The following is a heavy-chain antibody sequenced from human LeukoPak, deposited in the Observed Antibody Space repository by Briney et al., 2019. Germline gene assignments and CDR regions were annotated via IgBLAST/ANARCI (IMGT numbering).Heavy chain of an antibody. Sequence: PGGSLRLSCAASGFTFDDYAMHWVRQAPGKGLEWVSGISWNSGSIGYADSVKGRFTISRDNAKNSLYLQMNSLRAEDTALYYCAKGMASYYDSSGYPDYWGQGTLVTVSS. CDR3: AKGMASYYDSSGYPDY. CDR2: ISWNSGSI. D-gene: IGHD3-22*01. V-gene: IGHV3-9*01. J-gene: IGHJ4*02. CDR1: GFTFDDYA.